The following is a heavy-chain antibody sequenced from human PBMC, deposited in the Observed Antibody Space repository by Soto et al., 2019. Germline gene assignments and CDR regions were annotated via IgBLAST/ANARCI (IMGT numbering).Heavy chain of an antibody. V-gene: IGHV3-30-3*01. J-gene: IGHJ4*02. CDR1: GFTFSSYA. CDR2: ISYDGSNK. Sequence: GGSLRLSCAASGFTFSSYAMHWVRQAPGKGLEWVAVISYDGSNKYYADSVKGRFTISRDNSKNTLYLQMNSLRAEDTAVYYCASWGIAAAGKGYWGQGTLVTVSS. CDR3: ASWGIAAAGKGY. D-gene: IGHD6-13*01.